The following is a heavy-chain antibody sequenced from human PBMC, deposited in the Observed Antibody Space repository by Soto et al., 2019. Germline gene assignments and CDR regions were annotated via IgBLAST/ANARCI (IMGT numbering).Heavy chain of an antibody. Sequence: QVQLVQSGAEVKKPGSSVKVSCKASGGTFSSYAISWVRQAPGQGLEWMGGIIPIFGTANYAQKFQGRVTITADESTSTADMELSSLSSEDTAVYSCARDLAHSSSPVPYYFDYWGQGTLVTVSS. CDR1: GGTFSSYA. D-gene: IGHD6-6*01. V-gene: IGHV1-69*01. CDR3: ARDLAHSSSPVPYYFDY. J-gene: IGHJ4*02. CDR2: IIPIFGTA.